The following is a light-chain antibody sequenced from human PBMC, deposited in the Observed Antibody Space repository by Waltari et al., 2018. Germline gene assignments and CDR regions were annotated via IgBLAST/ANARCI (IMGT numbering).Light chain of an antibody. CDR1: QSVSSS. J-gene: IGKJ4*01. CDR2: GAS. Sequence: EIVMTQSPATLSLSPGERATLSCRASQSVSSSLAWYQQKPGQAPRLLIYGASSRATGIPDRFSGSGSGTEFTLIISRLEPEDVAVYYCQQNSNWPLTFGGGTKVEIK. V-gene: IGKV3D-15*01. CDR3: QQNSNWPLT.